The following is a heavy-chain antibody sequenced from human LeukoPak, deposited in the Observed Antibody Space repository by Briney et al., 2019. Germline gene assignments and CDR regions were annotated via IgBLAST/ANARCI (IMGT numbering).Heavy chain of an antibody. Sequence: SETLSLTCTVSGYSISSGYYWGWIRQPPGKGLEWIGSNYHSGSTYYNPSLKSRVTISVDTSKNQFSLKLSSVTAADTAVYYCARDRIAVADPPNWFDPWGQGILVTVSS. J-gene: IGHJ5*02. V-gene: IGHV4-38-2*02. CDR1: GYSISSGYY. D-gene: IGHD6-19*01. CDR3: ARDRIAVADPPNWFDP. CDR2: NYHSGST.